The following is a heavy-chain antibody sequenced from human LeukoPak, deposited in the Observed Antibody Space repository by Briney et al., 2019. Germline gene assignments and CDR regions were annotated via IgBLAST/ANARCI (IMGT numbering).Heavy chain of an antibody. CDR3: AKGGGETTVEVSAAGVFQY. V-gene: IGHV3-23*01. D-gene: IGHD4-11*01. J-gene: IGHJ4*02. Sequence: QSGGSLRLSCGASVFTFSNYIMSWVRQGPGRGLRGIRGLWGPTGKTYYADSVKGRFSISRDNSKNTLYLQMDRLRAEDTAVYYCAKGGGETTVEVSAAGVFQYWGQGTLVTVSS. CDR2: LWGPTGKT. CDR1: VFTFSNYI.